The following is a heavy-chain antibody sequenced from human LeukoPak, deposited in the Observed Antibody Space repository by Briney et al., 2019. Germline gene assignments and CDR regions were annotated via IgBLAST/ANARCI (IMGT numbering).Heavy chain of an antibody. CDR1: GDSVSSNSAA. Sequence: SQTLSLTCAISGDSVSSNSAAWNWIRQSPSRGLEWLGRTYYRSKWYNDYAVSVKSRITINPDTSKNQFSLQLNSVTPEDTAVYYCARATPGGYNYGQEVGDFDYWGQGTLVTVSS. V-gene: IGHV6-1*01. J-gene: IGHJ4*02. D-gene: IGHD5-18*01. CDR3: ARATPGGYNYGQEVGDFDY. CDR2: TYYRSKWYN.